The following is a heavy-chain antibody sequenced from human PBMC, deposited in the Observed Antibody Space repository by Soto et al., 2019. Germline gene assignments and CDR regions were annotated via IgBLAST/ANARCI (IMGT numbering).Heavy chain of an antibody. Sequence: GGSLRLSCAASGFTFNSYWMTWVRQAPGKGLEWVANIKQDGSEEYYVDSVKGRFTISRDNAKNSLYLQMNGLRAEDTAVYHCARDWAMAHFDYWGQGTLVTVSS. CDR3: ARDWAMAHFDY. CDR2: IKQDGSEE. CDR1: GFTFNSYW. D-gene: IGHD6-19*01. J-gene: IGHJ4*02. V-gene: IGHV3-7*01.